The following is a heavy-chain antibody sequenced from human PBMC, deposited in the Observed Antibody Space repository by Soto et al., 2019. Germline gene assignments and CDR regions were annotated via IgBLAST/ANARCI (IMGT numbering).Heavy chain of an antibody. CDR2: ISSSSSYI. CDR3: ARDIIGSGWYGMDV. V-gene: IGHV3-21*01. CDR1: GFTFSSYS. J-gene: IGHJ6*02. D-gene: IGHD6-19*01. Sequence: PGGSLRLSCAASGFTFSSYSMNWVRQAPGKGLEWVSSISSSSSYIYYADSVKGRFTISRDNAKNSLYLQMNSLRAEDTAVYYCARDIIGSGWYGMDVWGQGTTVTVSS.